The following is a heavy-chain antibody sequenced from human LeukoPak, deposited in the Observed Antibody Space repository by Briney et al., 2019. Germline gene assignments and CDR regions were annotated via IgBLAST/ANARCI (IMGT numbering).Heavy chain of an antibody. CDR1: GYTFTSYD. J-gene: IGHJ4*02. CDR3: AAFGSGTIPG. Sequence: AASVKVSCKTSGYTFTSYDVSWVRQAPGQGLEWMGWISPYNGNTNYTQKLQGRVTMTTDTSTTTAYMELRSLRFDDTAIYYCAAFGSGTIPGWGQGTLVTVSS. D-gene: IGHD3-10*01. V-gene: IGHV1-18*01. CDR2: ISPYNGNT.